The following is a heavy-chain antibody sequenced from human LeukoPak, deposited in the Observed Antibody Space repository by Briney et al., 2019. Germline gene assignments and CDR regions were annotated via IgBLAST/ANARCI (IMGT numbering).Heavy chain of an antibody. J-gene: IGHJ4*02. CDR3: ARPAHGNGFDY. V-gene: IGHV3-23*01. CDR2: ISGSGGST. D-gene: IGHD2-8*01. Sequence: GGSLRLSCAASGFTFSRYGMSWVRQAPGKGLEWVSAISGSGGSTYYADSVKGRVTISRGNSKNTLYLQMNSLRAEDTAVYYCARPAHGNGFDYWGQGSLVSVSS. CDR1: GFTFSRYG.